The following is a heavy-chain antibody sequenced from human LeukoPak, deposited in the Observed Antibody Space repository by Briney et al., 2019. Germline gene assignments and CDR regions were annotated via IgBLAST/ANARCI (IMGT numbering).Heavy chain of an antibody. CDR1: GGSFSGYY. Sequence: KPSETLSLTCAVYGGSFSGYYWSWIRQPPGKGLEWIGEINHSGSTNYNPSLKSRVTISVDTSKNQFSLKLSSVTAADTAVYYCARETPALKYFDYWGQGTLVTVSS. CDR2: INHSGST. V-gene: IGHV4-34*01. J-gene: IGHJ4*02. D-gene: IGHD2-15*01. CDR3: ARETPALKYFDY.